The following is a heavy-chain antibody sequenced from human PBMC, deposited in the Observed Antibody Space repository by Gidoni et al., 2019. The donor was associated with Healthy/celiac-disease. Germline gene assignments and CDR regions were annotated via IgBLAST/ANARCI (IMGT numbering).Heavy chain of an antibody. CDR1: GYSISSGYY. CDR3: ARVRAGYCSSTSCPGWFDP. Sequence: QVQLQESGPELVKPSETLSLTCTVSGYSISSGYYWGWIRQPPGNGLAWIGSIYHSGSTYYNPSLKSRVTISVDTSKNQFSRKLSSVTAADTAVYYCARVRAGYCSSTSCPGWFDPWGQGTLVTVSS. D-gene: IGHD2-2*01. CDR2: IYHSGST. J-gene: IGHJ5*02. V-gene: IGHV4-38-2*02.